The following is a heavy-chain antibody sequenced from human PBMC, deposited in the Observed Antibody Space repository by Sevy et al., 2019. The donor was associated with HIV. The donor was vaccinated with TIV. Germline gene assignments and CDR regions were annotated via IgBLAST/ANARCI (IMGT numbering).Heavy chain of an antibody. CDR3: AREGQNIIRPYYFDY. CDR1: GGSFSGYY. Sequence: SETLSLTCAVYGGSFSGYYWSWIRQPPGKGLEGIGEINHSGSTNYNPSLKSRVTISVDTSKIEFSLKLSTVTAADTAVFYCAREGQNIIRPYYFDYWGQGTLVTVSS. J-gene: IGHJ4*02. CDR2: INHSGST. V-gene: IGHV4-34*01.